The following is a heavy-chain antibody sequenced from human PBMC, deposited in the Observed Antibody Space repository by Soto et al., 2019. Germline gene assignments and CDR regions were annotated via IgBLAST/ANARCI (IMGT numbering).Heavy chain of an antibody. V-gene: IGHV3-7*01. CDR1: GFTFSNFW. CDR3: ATGKRSYYDAMDV. CDR2: MKQDGSEK. J-gene: IGHJ6*02. Sequence: GGSLRLSFAASGFTFSNFWINWVRQAPGKGLEWVATMKQDGSEKYYVDSLKGRFAISGDKAKNSVSLQMNSLRVEDTAVYYCATGKRSYYDAMDVWGQGPTVTVSS.